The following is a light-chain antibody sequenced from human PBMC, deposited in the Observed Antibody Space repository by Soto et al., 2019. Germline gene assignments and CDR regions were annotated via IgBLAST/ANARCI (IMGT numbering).Light chain of an antibody. CDR3: QQYNNWPPGIT. Sequence: EIVLTQSPATLSVSPGERVTLSCRASQSVDINLAWYQQKPGQAPRLLIYGASTRATDMPGRFSGRGAGAEFTLTISSLQSEDFAVYYCQQYNNWPPGITFGQGTRLEIK. V-gene: IGKV3-15*01. J-gene: IGKJ5*01. CDR1: QSVDIN. CDR2: GAS.